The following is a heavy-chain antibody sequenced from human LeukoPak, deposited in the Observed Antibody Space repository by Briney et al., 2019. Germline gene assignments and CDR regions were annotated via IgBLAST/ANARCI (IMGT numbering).Heavy chain of an antibody. CDR1: GFSFRSYG. CDR3: AKDPGGEVLPDY. Sequence: GGSLRLPCAASGFSFRSYGMHWVRQAPGKGLEWVAFIRYDGTKKNDADSVKGRFTISRDNSKNTVYLQMNTLRAEDTAVYYCAKDPGGEVLPDYWGQGNLVTVSS. V-gene: IGHV3-30*02. J-gene: IGHJ4*02. CDR2: IRYDGTKK. D-gene: IGHD2/OR15-2a*01.